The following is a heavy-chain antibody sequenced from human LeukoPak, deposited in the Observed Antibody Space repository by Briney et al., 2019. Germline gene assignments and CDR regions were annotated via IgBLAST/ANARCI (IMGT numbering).Heavy chain of an antibody. J-gene: IGHJ4*02. D-gene: IGHD3-22*01. V-gene: IGHV4-59*01. CDR2: IYYSGST. Sequence: SETLSLTCTVSGGSISSYYWSWIRQPPGKELEWIGYIYYSGSTNYNPSLKSRVTISVDTSKNRISLTLSSVTAADTAVYYCARYDSSGYLPDYWGQGTLVTVSS. CDR3: ARYDSSGYLPDY. CDR1: GGSISSYY.